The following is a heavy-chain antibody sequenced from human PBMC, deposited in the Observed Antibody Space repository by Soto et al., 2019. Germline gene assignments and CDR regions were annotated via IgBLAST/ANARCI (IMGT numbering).Heavy chain of an antibody. D-gene: IGHD2-2*02. V-gene: IGHV1-69*13. CDR2: IIPIFGTA. CDR3: ARDRGTVIVVVPAAIRNYYYYYGMDV. CDR1: GGTFSSYA. Sequence: SVKVSCKASGGTFSSYAISWVRQAPGQGLEWMGGIIPIFGTANYAQKFQGRVTITADESTSTAYMELSSLRSEDTAVYYCARDRGTVIVVVPAAIRNYYYYYGMDVWGQGTTVTV. J-gene: IGHJ6*02.